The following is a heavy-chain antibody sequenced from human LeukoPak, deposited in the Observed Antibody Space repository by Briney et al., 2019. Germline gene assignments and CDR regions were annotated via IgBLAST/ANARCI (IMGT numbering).Heavy chain of an antibody. V-gene: IGHV4-59*01. CDR3: ARERITLMGATEGIDY. CDR2: IFGNVSP. D-gene: IGHD1-26*01. J-gene: IGHJ4*02. Sequence: ASETLSLTCTVSGGSISDYYWGWIRHPPGKGLEWIGHIFGNVSPDYNPSLKSRVTISVDTSKNQFSLKLSSVTAADTAVYYCARERITLMGATEGIDYWGQGTLVTVSS. CDR1: GGSISDYY.